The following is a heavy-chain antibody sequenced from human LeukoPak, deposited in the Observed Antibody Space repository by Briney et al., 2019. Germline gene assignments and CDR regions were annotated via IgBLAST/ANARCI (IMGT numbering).Heavy chain of an antibody. CDR2: ISAYNGNT. CDR1: GYTFTSYG. CDR3: ASHAIDDILTGDDY. J-gene: IGHJ4*02. Sequence: ASVKVSCKASGYTFTSYGISWVRKAPGQGLEWMGWISAYNGNTNYAQKLQGRVTMTTDTSTSTAYMELRSLRSDDTAVYYCASHAIDDILTGDDYWGQGTLVTVSS. D-gene: IGHD3-9*01. V-gene: IGHV1-18*01.